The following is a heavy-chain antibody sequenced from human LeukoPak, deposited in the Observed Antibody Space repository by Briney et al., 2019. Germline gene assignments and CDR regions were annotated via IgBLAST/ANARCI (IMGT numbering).Heavy chain of an antibody. Sequence: GGSLRLSCAASGFTFSSYSMNWVRQAPGKGLEWVSSISSSSSYIYYADSVKGRFTISRDKAKNSLYLQMNSLRAEDTAVYYCEGQLERPDMDVWGKGTTVTVSS. CDR3: EGQLERPDMDV. CDR2: ISSSSSYI. V-gene: IGHV3-21*01. CDR1: GFTFSSYS. D-gene: IGHD1-1*01. J-gene: IGHJ6*03.